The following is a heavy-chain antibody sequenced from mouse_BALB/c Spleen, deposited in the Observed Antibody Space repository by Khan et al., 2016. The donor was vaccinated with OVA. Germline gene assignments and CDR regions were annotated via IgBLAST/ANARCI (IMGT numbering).Heavy chain of an antibody. CDR2: IWSGGST. D-gene: IGHD2-4*01. V-gene: IGHV2-2*02. J-gene: IGHJ3*01. CDR1: GFSLTNYG. CDR3: ARNYDYDEGLAY. Sequence: QVHVKQSGPGLVQPSQSLSITCTVSGFSLTNYGVHWVRQSPGKGLEWLGVIWSGGSTDYHEAFISRLSISKDNSKSQVFFKMNSLQPNDTAMYYCARNYDYDEGLAYWGQGTLVTVSA.